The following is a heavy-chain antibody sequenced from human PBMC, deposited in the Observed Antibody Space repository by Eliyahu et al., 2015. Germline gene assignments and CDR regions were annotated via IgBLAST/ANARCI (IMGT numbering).Heavy chain of an antibody. Sequence: QVQLVQSGAEVKKPGASVKVSCKASXYTFTSYYXXWVRQAPGQGLEWMGIINPSGGSTSYAQKFQGRVTMTRDTSTSTVYMELSSLRSEDTAVYYCARRDCSSTSCYRYYYYGMDVWGQGTTVTVSS. CDR2: INPSGGST. CDR1: XYTFTSYY. CDR3: ARRDCSSTSCYRYYYYGMDV. V-gene: IGHV1-46*01. J-gene: IGHJ6*02. D-gene: IGHD2-2*01.